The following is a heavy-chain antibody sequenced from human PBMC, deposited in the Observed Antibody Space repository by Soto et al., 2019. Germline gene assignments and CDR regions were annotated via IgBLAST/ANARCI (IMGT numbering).Heavy chain of an antibody. J-gene: IGHJ6*02. CDR2: IYHSGST. CDR3: ARGGRDSSSWYYYYYGMDV. V-gene: IGHV4-4*02. Sequence: SETLSLTCAVSGGSISSSNWWSWVRQPPGKGLEWIGEIYHSGSTNYNPSLKSRVTISVDKSKNQFSLKLSSVTAADTAVYYCARGGRDSSSWYYYYYGMDVWGQGTTVTVSS. D-gene: IGHD6-13*01. CDR1: GGSISSSNW.